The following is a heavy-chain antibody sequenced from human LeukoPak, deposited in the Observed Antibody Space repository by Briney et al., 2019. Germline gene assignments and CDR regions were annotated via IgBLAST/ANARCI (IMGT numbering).Heavy chain of an antibody. Sequence: PGGSLRLSCAASGFTFSSYAMSWVRQAPGKGLEWVSAISGSGGSTYYADSVKGRFTISRDNSKDTLYLQMNSLRAEDTAVYYCAKLSSYYDFWSGYSVSYYFDYWGQGTLVTVSS. CDR2: ISGSGGST. J-gene: IGHJ4*02. CDR1: GFTFSSYA. V-gene: IGHV3-23*01. CDR3: AKLSSYYDFWSGYSVSYYFDY. D-gene: IGHD3-3*01.